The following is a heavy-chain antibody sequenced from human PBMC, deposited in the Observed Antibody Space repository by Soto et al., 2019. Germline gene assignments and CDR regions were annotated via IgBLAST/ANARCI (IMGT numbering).Heavy chain of an antibody. V-gene: IGHV3-23*01. J-gene: IGHJ3*02. Sequence: EVHLLESGGGWVQPGGSLRLSCAASGFTFSSYAMSWVRQAPGKGLEWVSAISGSGGSTYYADSVKGRFTISRDNSKNTLYLQMNSLRAEDTAVYYCAKGTGYDILTGYLAFDIWCQGTMVTVSS. D-gene: IGHD3-9*01. CDR1: GFTFSSYA. CDR3: AKGTGYDILTGYLAFDI. CDR2: ISGSGGST.